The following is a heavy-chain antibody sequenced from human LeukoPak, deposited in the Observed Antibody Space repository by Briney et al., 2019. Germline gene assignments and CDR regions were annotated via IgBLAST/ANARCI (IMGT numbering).Heavy chain of an antibody. CDR2: MNPNSGNT. D-gene: IGHD3-10*01. V-gene: IGHV1-8*02. Sequence: ASVKVSCKASGGTFSSYAINWVRQATGQGLEWMGWMNPNSGNTGYAQKFQGRVTMTRNTSISTAYMELSSLRSEDTAVYYCARFMVRGVIVDYWGQGTLVTVSS. J-gene: IGHJ4*02. CDR3: ARFMVRGVIVDY. CDR1: GGTFSSYA.